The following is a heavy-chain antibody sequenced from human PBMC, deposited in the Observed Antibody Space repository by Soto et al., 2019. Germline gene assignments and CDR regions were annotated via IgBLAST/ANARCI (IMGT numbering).Heavy chain of an antibody. Sequence: SETLSLTCAVSGGSISSGGSSWSWIRQPPGKGLEWIGYIYHSGSTNYNPSLKSRVTISVDKSKNQFSLKLSSVTAADTAVYYCARDYVWGSYVYYGMDVWGKGTTVTVST. D-gene: IGHD3-16*01. CDR2: IYHSGST. J-gene: IGHJ6*04. V-gene: IGHV4-30-2*01. CDR1: GGSISSGGSS. CDR3: ARDYVWGSYVYYGMDV.